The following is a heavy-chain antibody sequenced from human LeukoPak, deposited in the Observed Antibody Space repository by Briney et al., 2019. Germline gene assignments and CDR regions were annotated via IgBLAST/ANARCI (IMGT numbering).Heavy chain of an antibody. Sequence: GASVRVSCRASGYTFTIYCISWVRQAPGQGREGGGLISGYNGNTNYAQKLQGRVTMTPDTPTSTAYMELRSLRSDDTAVYYCARGRLSDDVEMATISDYWGQGTLVTVSS. CDR3: ARGRLSDDVEMATISDY. V-gene: IGHV1-18*01. CDR2: ISGYNGNT. D-gene: IGHD5-24*01. J-gene: IGHJ4*02. CDR1: GYTFTIYC.